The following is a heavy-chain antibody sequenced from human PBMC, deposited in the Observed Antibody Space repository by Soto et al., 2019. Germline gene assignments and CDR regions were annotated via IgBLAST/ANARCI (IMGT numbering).Heavy chain of an antibody. CDR2: IPQDGVDG. J-gene: IGHJ6*02. D-gene: IGHD2-8*02. CDR3: ARDHLILTAHDFFYGSDV. CDR1: GFTFSMYS. V-gene: IGHV3-7*03. Sequence: GGSLRLSCEVSGFTFSMYSMSWVRQSPGKGLEWVAKIPQDGVDGHYADSVKGRFTISRDNGKNSLYLQLNNLRAEDTAVYYCARDHLILTAHDFFYGSDVWGRGATVTVSS.